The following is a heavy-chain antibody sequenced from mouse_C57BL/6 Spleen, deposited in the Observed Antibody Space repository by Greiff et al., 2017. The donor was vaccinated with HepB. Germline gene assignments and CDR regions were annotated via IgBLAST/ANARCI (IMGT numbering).Heavy chain of an antibody. CDR3: ARRVYGNYEAMDY. Sequence: QVQLKQPGAELVRPGTSVKLSCKASGYTFTSYWMHWVKQRPGQGLEWIGVIDPSDSYTNYNQKFKGKATLTVDTSSSTAYMQLSSLTSEDSAVYYCARRVYGNYEAMDYWGQGTSVTVSS. V-gene: IGHV1-59*01. CDR2: IDPSDSYT. CDR1: GYTFTSYW. J-gene: IGHJ4*01. D-gene: IGHD2-1*01.